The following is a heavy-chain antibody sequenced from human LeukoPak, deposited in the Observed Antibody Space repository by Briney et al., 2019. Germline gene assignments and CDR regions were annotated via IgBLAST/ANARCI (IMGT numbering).Heavy chain of an antibody. CDR3: ARLREIPVFGVVTKSTSYFDY. CDR2: IKQDRSEK. V-gene: IGHV3-7*01. CDR1: GFTFTNYW. Sequence: GGSLRLSCAASGFTFTNYWMSWVRQAPGKGLELVANIKQDRSEKYYVDSVKGRFTISRDNAKNSLYLQMNSLRAEDTAVYSCARLREIPVFGVVTKSTSYFDYWGQGTLVTVSS. D-gene: IGHD3-3*01. J-gene: IGHJ4*02.